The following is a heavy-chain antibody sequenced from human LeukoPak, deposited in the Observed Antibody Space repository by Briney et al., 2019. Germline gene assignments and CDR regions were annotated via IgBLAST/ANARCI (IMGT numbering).Heavy chain of an antibody. D-gene: IGHD3-3*01. CDR1: GGSFSGYY. CDR2: INHSGST. CDR3: ARGWSGYFGYYYYYMDV. Sequence: SETLSLTCAVYGGSFSGYYWSWIRQPPGKGLEWIGEINHSGSTNYNPSLKSRVTISVDTSKNQFSLKLSSVTAADTAVYYCARGWSGYFGYYYYYMDVWGKGTTVTVSS. V-gene: IGHV4-34*01. J-gene: IGHJ6*03.